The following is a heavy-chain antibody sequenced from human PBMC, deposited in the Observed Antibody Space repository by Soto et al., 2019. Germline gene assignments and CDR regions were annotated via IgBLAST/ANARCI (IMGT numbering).Heavy chain of an antibody. J-gene: IGHJ3*02. CDR1: GFSLSTSGVA. Sequence: SGPTLVNPTQTLTLTCTFSGFSLSTSGVAVGWIRQPPGKALEWLALIYWDDDKRYRPSLKSRLTITKDTSKNQVVLTMTNMDPVDTGTYYCSQMRNYFGSGRHALDIWGQGTMVTVSS. CDR2: IYWDDDK. V-gene: IGHV2-5*02. D-gene: IGHD3-10*01. CDR3: SQMRNYFGSGRHALDI.